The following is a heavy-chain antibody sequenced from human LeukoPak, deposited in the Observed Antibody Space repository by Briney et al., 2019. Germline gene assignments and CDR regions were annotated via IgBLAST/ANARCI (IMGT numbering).Heavy chain of an antibody. CDR1: GFTFSSYS. D-gene: IGHD1-26*01. CDR3: ARPGISGIYFY. Sequence: GGSLRLSCAASGFTFSSYSMNWVRQGPGKGLEWVSYISSSSSTIYYADSVKGRFTISRDNAKNSLYLQMNSLRAEDTAVYYCARPGISGIYFYWGQGTLVTVSS. J-gene: IGHJ4*02. V-gene: IGHV3-48*04. CDR2: ISSSSSTI.